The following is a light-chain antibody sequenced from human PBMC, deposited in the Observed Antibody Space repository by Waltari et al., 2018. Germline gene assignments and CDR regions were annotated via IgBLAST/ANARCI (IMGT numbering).Light chain of an antibody. V-gene: IGKV3-15*01. J-gene: IGKJ2*01. CDR1: QSVSSN. CDR2: GAS. CDR3: QQYNNWPWNT. Sequence: EIVMTQSPATLSVSPGERATLSCRASQSVSSNLAWYQQKPGQAPRLLIYGASTRATGIPARFSGSGSGTEVTLTISSLQSEDFAVYYCQQYNNWPWNTFGQGTKLEIK.